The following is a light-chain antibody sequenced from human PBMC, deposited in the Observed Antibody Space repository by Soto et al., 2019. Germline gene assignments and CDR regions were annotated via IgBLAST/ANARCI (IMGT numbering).Light chain of an antibody. Sequence: ALTQSPGTLSSSPGERATLSCRASQSVSSNYLAWYQQKPGQAPRLLIYGASSRATGIPDRFSGSGSGTDFTLTISRLEPEDFAVYYCQQYGSSLITFGQGTKVDIK. CDR2: GAS. V-gene: IGKV3-20*01. CDR3: QQYGSSLIT. CDR1: QSVSSNY. J-gene: IGKJ1*01.